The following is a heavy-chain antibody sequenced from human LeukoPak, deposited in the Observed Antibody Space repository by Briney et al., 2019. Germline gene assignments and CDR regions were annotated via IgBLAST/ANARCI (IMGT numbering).Heavy chain of an antibody. Sequence: SETLSLTCAVSGGSISSYYWSWIRQPAGKGLEWIGRIYTSGSTNYNPSLKSRVTMSVDTSKNQFSLKLSSVTAADTAVYYCARAARPKYGDYYYGMDVWGQGTTVTVSS. CDR1: GGSISSYY. J-gene: IGHJ6*02. CDR3: ARAARPKYGDYYYGMDV. D-gene: IGHD4-17*01. CDR2: IYTSGST. V-gene: IGHV4-4*07.